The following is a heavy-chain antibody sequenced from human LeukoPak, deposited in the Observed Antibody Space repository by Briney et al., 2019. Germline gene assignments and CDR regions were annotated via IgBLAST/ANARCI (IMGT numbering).Heavy chain of an antibody. CDR3: ARSSGYDLYFDY. CDR1: GGTLSSYA. D-gene: IGHD5-12*01. V-gene: IGHV1-69*04. CDR2: IFPILGIA. Sequence: GCSVKVSSMASGGTLSSYAISWVRPAPGQGGEWMGRIFPILGIANYAQKLQRRVTINADKSTITAYMELSSRRSEDTAVYYCARSSGYDLYFDYWGQGTLVTVSS. J-gene: IGHJ4*02.